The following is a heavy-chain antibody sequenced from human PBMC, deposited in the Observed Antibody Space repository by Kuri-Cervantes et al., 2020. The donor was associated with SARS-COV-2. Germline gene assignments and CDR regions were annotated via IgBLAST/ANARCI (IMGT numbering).Heavy chain of an antibody. CDR3: ARVCCGNYYYGMDV. D-gene: IGHD1-26*01. CDR1: GFTFSSYS. Sequence: GESLKISCAASGFTFSSYSMNWVRQAPGKGLEWVAVISYDGSNKYYADSVKGRFTIPRDNSKNTLYLQMNSLRAEDTAVYYCARVCCGNYYYGMDVWGQGTTVTVSS. J-gene: IGHJ6*02. V-gene: IGHV3-30*05. CDR2: ISYDGSNK.